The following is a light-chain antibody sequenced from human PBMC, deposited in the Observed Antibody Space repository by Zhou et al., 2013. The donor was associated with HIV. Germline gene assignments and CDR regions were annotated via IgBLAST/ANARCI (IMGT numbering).Light chain of an antibody. Sequence: DIQMTQSPSSLSASVGDRVTITCRASQTIINYLNWYQQKPGKAPKLLIYAASSLQGGVPSRFSGSGSGTEFTLTITSLQPEDFATYYCQQSYTMPTFGGGTKVEI. J-gene: IGKJ4*01. CDR3: QQSYTMPT. CDR2: AAS. V-gene: IGKV1-39*01. CDR1: QTIINY.